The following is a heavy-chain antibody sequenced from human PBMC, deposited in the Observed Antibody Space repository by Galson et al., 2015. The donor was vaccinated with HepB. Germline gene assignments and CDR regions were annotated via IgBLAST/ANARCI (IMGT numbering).Heavy chain of an antibody. CDR2: FDPEDGET. V-gene: IGHV1-24*01. J-gene: IGHJ3*02. Sequence: SVKVSCKVSGYTLTELSMHWVRQAPGKGLEWMGGFDPEDGETIYAQKFQGRVTMTEDTSTDTAYMELSSLRSEDTAVYYCATSPPPPITMVRGVIIAFDIWGQGTMVTVSS. CDR1: GYTLTELS. D-gene: IGHD3-10*01. CDR3: ATSPPPPITMVRGVIIAFDI.